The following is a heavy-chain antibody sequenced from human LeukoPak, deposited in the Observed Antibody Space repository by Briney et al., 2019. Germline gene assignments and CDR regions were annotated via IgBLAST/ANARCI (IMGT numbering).Heavy chain of an antibody. CDR1: GLTFTNYG. CDR2: IDGDGRTT. J-gene: IGHJ4*02. CDR3: ARNYNGMSC. D-gene: IGHD1-26*01. Sequence: PGGSLRLSCVASGLTFTNYGMMWVRQAPGKGLVWVSYIDGDGRTTTYADSVKGRFTISRDNAKNTLYLQMISLRAEDTAMYYCARNYNGMSCWGQGTLVIVSS. V-gene: IGHV3-74*01.